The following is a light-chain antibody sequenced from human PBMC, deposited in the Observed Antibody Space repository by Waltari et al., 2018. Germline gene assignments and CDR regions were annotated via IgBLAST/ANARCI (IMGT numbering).Light chain of an antibody. V-gene: IGKV3-15*01. CDR1: QSVSSN. CDR3: QHYNNRPLT. Sequence: EIVMTQAPVTLSVSPGERATLSCRASQSVSSNLAWYQQKPGRGPRLLIYGASIRATGIPARFTGSGSGTEFTLTISRLQSEDFAVYFCQHYNNRPLTFGGGTKVEI. CDR2: GAS. J-gene: IGKJ4*01.